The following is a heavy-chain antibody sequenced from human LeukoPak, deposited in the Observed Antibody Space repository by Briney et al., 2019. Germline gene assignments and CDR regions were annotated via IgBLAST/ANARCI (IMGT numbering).Heavy chain of an antibody. V-gene: IGHV1-8*01. CDR3: ARGPPGGYYYYYGMDV. CDR2: MNPNSGNT. Sequence: ASVKVSFKASGYTFTSYDINRVRQATGQGLEWMGWMNPNSGNTGYAQKFQGRVTMTRNTSISTAYMELSSLRSEDTAVYYCARGPPGGYYYYYGMDVWGQGTTVTVSS. CDR1: GYTFTSYD. J-gene: IGHJ6*02. D-gene: IGHD4-23*01.